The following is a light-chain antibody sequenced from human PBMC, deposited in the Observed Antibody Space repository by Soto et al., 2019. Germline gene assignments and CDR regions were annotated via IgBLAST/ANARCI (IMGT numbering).Light chain of an antibody. CDR1: SSDIGRYNY. V-gene: IGLV2-14*01. Sequence: QSALTQPASVSGSPGQSITISCTGTSSDIGRYNYVSWYQQHPGKAPKLIIYEVAKRPSGVSSRFSGSKSGNTASLTISGLQAEDEADYHCSSYTNTGTLYVFGTGTKVTVL. CDR2: EVA. CDR3: SSYTNTGTLYV. J-gene: IGLJ1*01.